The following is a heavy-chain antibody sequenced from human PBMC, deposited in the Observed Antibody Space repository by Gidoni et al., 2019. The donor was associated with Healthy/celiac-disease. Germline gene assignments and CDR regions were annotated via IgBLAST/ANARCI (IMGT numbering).Heavy chain of an antibody. V-gene: IGHV3-53*04. J-gene: IGHJ6*02. D-gene: IGHD3-9*01. CDR2: IYSGGST. CDR1: GFTVSSNY. Sequence: EVQLVESGGGLVQPGGSLRLSCAASGFTVSSNYMSWVRQAPGKGLEWVSVIYSGGSTYYADSVKGRFTISRHNSKNTLYLQMNSLRAEDTAVYYCAREASIYDIGTYGMDVWGQGTTVTVSS. CDR3: AREASIYDIGTYGMDV.